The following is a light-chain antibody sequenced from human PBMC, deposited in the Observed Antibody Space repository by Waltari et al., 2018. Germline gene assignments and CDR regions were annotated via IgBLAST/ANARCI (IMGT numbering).Light chain of an antibody. Sequence: IHTTQPPPPLSAPVGESAPITCRASQSISSYLNWYQPKPGKAPKLLIYAASSLQSGVPSRFSGSGSGTDFTLTITSLQPEDFAPYYCQESYSTPFTFGPGTKVAIK. J-gene: IGKJ3*01. V-gene: IGKV1-39*01. CDR1: QSISSY. CDR2: AAS. CDR3: QESYSTPFT.